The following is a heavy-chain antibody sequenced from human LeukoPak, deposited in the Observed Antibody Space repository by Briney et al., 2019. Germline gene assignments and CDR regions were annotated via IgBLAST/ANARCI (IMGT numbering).Heavy chain of an antibody. Sequence: SETLSLTCAVYGGSFSGYYWSWIRQPPGKGLEWIGEINHSGSTNYNPSLKSRVTIPVDTSKNQFSLKLSSVTAADTAVYYCARVYCSSTSCHGEFGYWGQGTLVTVSS. CDR1: GGSFSGYY. V-gene: IGHV4-34*01. J-gene: IGHJ4*02. CDR2: INHSGST. D-gene: IGHD2-2*01. CDR3: ARVYCSSTSCHGEFGY.